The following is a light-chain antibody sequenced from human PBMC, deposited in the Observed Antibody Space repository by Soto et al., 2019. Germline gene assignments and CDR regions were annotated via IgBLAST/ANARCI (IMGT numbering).Light chain of an antibody. J-gene: IGKJ4*01. CDR2: AAS. Sequence: DIQMTQSPSSVSASVGDRVTITCRASQGISIWLAWYQQKPGKAPKLLIYAASNLQSGVPSRFSGSGSGTDFTLTISSLQPEDFATYYCQQANTFPVTFGGGTKVEIK. CDR1: QGISIW. CDR3: QQANTFPVT. V-gene: IGKV1D-12*01.